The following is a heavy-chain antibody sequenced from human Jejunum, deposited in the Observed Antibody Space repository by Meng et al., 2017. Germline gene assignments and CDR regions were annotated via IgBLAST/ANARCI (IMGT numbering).Heavy chain of an antibody. Sequence: GESLKISCKGFGYTFSNYWIGWVRQMPGKGPEWMGIIYPGDSDTTYSPSVQGRVTISADTSISTTYLQWSSLKASDTAMYDCARQVRTGHYNYWGQGTQVTVSS. J-gene: IGHJ4*02. V-gene: IGHV5-51*01. D-gene: IGHD2-8*02. CDR1: GYTFSNYW. CDR2: IYPGDSDT. CDR3: ARQVRTGHYNY.